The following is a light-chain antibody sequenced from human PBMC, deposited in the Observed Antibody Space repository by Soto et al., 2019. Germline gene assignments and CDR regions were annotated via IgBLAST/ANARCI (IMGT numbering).Light chain of an antibody. J-gene: IGKJ3*01. CDR2: AAS. Sequence: DIQMTQSPSSLSASVGDSDTITCRASQGISNSLAWFQQKPGRVPQFLIYAASTLQPGVPPRFSGSGSGTDFTLTISSLQPEDVATYYCQNYYSAPLTFGPGTRVEIK. CDR1: QGISNS. CDR3: QNYYSAPLT. V-gene: IGKV1-27*01.